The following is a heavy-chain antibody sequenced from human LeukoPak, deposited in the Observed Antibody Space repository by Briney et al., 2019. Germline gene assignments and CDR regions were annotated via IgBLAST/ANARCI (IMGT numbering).Heavy chain of an antibody. D-gene: IGHD2-15*01. CDR3: ARHKETCSGDYCYLDYFDY. Sequence: SETLSLTYTVSGGSISGYHWNWIRQPPGKGLEWIGYISYSGSTNYNPSLKSRVTISVDTSKNQFSLKLSSVTAADTAVYYCARHKETCSGDYCYLDYFDYWGQGTLVTVSS. CDR2: ISYSGST. V-gene: IGHV4-59*01. J-gene: IGHJ4*02. CDR1: GGSISGYH.